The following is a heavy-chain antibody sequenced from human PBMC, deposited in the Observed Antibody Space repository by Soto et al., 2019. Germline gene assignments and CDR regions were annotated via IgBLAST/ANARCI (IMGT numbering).Heavy chain of an antibody. V-gene: IGHV1-2*02. CDR3: ARDLSSGYNRPLDY. Sequence: GASVKVYCKASEYIFTAYFIHWVRQAPGQGLEWMGCINPNNGDTDYAQKFQGRVTMTKDTSISTAYMELSRLRSDDTAVYYCARDLSSGYNRPLDYWGQGTLVTVSS. CDR1: EYIFTAYF. CDR2: INPNNGDT. J-gene: IGHJ4*02. D-gene: IGHD3-22*01.